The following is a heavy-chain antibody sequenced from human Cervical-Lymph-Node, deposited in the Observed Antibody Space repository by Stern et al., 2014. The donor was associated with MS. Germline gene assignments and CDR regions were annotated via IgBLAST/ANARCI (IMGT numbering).Heavy chain of an antibody. J-gene: IGHJ2*01. CDR2: IESTGRT. V-gene: IGHV4-61*02. CDR3: ARKFPYNLWYFDL. Sequence: QVQLQESGPGLVKASQTLSLTCAVSGGSISSGSYYWSWIRQPAGKGLEWIGRIESTGRTNYNPSLKSRVTLSVDRSKNQFSLKMTSVTAADTAVYYCARKFPYNLWYFDLWGRGTLVTVSS. CDR1: GGSISSGSYY. D-gene: IGHD1-14*01.